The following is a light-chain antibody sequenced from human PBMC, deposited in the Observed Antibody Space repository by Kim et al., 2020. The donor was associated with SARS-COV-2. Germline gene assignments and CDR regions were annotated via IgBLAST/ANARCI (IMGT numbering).Light chain of an antibody. V-gene: IGLV1-47*01. CDR2: RNN. CDR3: ATWDDSLTAWV. J-gene: IGLJ3*02. CDR1: ASNIGSSY. Sequence: QSVLTQPPSSSGTPGQRVTISCSGSASNIGSSYVYWYQQVPGTAPKLLIYRNNQRPSGVPDRFSGSKSGTSASLAISGLRSEDEADYYCATWDDSLTAWVFGGGTQLTVL.